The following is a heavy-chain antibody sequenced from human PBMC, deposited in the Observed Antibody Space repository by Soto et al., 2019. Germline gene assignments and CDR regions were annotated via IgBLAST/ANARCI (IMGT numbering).Heavy chain of an antibody. V-gene: IGHV1-69*13. CDR3: ASKTYYYYGMDV. Sequence: SVKVSCKASGGTFSSYAISWVRQAPGQGLEWMGGIIPIFGTANYAQKFQGRVTITADESTSTAYMELSSLRSEDTAVYYCASKTYYYYGMDVWGQGTTVTVSS. J-gene: IGHJ6*02. CDR2: IIPIFGTA. CDR1: GGTFSSYA.